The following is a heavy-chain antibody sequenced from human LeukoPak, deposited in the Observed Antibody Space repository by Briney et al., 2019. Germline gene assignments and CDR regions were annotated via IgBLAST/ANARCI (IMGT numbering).Heavy chain of an antibody. CDR2: IKQDGSEK. V-gene: IGHV3-7*01. D-gene: IGHD3-9*01. CDR1: GFTFSSYW. J-gene: IGHJ3*02. Sequence: PGGSLRLSCAASGFTFSSYWMSWVRQAPGKGLEWVANIKQDGSEKYYVDSVKGRFTISRDNAKNSLYLQMNSLRAEDTAVYYCVRDRKYYDILTGYYTNAFDIWGRGTMVTVSS. CDR3: VRDRKYYDILTGYYTNAFDI.